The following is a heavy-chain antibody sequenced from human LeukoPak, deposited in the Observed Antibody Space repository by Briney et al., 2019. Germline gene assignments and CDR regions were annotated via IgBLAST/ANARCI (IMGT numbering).Heavy chain of an antibody. J-gene: IGHJ4*02. CDR1: GFTFSSYS. Sequence: PGGSLRLSCAASGFTFSSYSMGWVRQAPGKGLEWVSAITGSDTYYADSVKGRFTISRDNSKNTLYLQMNSLRAEDTAVYYCARDSPGTYYYDSSGSAYWGQGTLVTVSS. CDR3: ARDSPGTYYYDSSGSAY. D-gene: IGHD3-22*01. V-gene: IGHV3-23*01. CDR2: ITGSDT.